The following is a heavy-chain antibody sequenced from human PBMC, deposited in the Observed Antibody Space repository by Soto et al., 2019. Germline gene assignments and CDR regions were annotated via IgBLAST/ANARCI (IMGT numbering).Heavy chain of an antibody. D-gene: IGHD3-3*01. J-gene: IGHJ6*02. CDR3: ARVENTIFGVVITYYYYGMDV. V-gene: IGHV1-18*04. CDR2: ISAYNGNT. Sequence: ASVKVSCKASGYTFTSYGISWVRQAPGQGLEWMGWISAYNGNTNYAQKLQGRVTMTTDTSTSTAYMELRSLRSDDTAVYYCARVENTIFGVVITYYYYGMDVWGQGTTVTV. CDR1: GYTFTSYG.